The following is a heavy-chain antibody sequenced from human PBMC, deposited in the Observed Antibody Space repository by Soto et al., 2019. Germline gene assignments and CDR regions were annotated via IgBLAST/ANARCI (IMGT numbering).Heavy chain of an antibody. Sequence: QVQLQESGPGLVKPSQTLSLTCTVSGGSISSDNSYWSWIRQHPGEGLEWIGYMHYSGSTYYNPSLKSRVTISLDTSKRQFSLKLSSVTAADTAMYYCTRYYYDGSGYSNWFDPWGQGTLVTVSS. CDR1: GGSISSDNSY. J-gene: IGHJ5*02. CDR3: TRYYYDGSGYSNWFDP. V-gene: IGHV4-31*06. CDR2: MHYSGST. D-gene: IGHD3-22*01.